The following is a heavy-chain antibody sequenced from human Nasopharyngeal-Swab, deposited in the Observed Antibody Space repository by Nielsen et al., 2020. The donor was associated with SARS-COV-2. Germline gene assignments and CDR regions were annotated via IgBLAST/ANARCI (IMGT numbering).Heavy chain of an antibody. D-gene: IGHD3-9*01. CDR3: ARVRYDILTGYHDNWFDP. J-gene: IGHJ5*02. V-gene: IGHV4-39*07. Sequence: GSLRLSCTVSGGSISGSSYYWGWIRQPPGKGLEWIGSIYYSGSTYYNPSLKSRVTISVDTSKNQFSLKLSSVTAADTAVYYCARVRYDILTGYHDNWFDPWGQGTLVTVSS. CDR1: GGSISGSSYY. CDR2: IYYSGST.